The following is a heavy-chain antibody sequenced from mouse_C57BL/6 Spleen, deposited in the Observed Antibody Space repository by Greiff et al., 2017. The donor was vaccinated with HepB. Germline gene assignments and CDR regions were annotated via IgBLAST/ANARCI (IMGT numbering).Heavy chain of an antibody. Sequence: VQGVESGAELVRPGASVTLSCKASGYTFTDYEMHWVKQTPVHGLEWIGAIDPETGGTAYNQKFKGKAILTADKSSSTAYMELRSLTSEDSAVYYCTRTTVVGYYAMDYRGQGTSVTVSS. CDR1: GYTFTDYE. CDR3: TRTTVVGYYAMDY. J-gene: IGHJ4*01. CDR2: IDPETGGT. D-gene: IGHD1-1*01. V-gene: IGHV1-15*01.